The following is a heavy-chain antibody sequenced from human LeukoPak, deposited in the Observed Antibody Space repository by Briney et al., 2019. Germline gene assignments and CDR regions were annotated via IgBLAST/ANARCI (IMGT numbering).Heavy chain of an antibody. CDR1: GYTFTGYY. Sequence: ASVKVSCKASGYTFTGYYMHWVRQAPGQGLEWMGIINPSGGSTSYAQKFQGRVTMTRDMSTSTVYMELSSLRSEDTAVYYCARIGDPYYYDSSGYFDIWGQGTMVTVSS. J-gene: IGHJ3*02. CDR2: INPSGGST. D-gene: IGHD3-22*01. CDR3: ARIGDPYYYDSSGYFDI. V-gene: IGHV1-46*01.